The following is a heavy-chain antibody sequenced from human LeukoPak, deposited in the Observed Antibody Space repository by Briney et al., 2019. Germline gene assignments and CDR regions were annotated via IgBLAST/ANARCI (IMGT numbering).Heavy chain of an antibody. CDR3: ASDPSVRPVDYSSSWYPDYYYRMAV. V-gene: IGHV1-69*13. CDR1: GGTFSSYA. CDR2: IIPILGTA. J-gene: IGHJ6*02. D-gene: IGHD6-13*01. Sequence: SVKVSCKASGGTFSSYAISWVRQAPGQGLEWMGGIIPILGTANYAQKFQGRVTITADESTSTAYMELSSLRSEDTAVYYCASDPSVRPVDYSSSWYPDYYYRMAVWGQGTKVTVSS.